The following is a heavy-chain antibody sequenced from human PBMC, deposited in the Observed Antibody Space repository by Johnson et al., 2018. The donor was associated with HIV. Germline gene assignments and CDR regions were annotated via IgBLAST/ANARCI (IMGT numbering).Heavy chain of an antibody. J-gene: IGHJ3*02. CDR2: IYSGGST. D-gene: IGHD3-22*01. V-gene: IGHV3-66*01. CDR3: TTAIYSYDTRDTRAFDI. Sequence: VQLVESGGGLVQPGGSLRLSCAASGFTVTTKYMSWVRQAPGKGLEWVSVIYSGGSTYYADSVKGRFTISRDNSKNTLYLQMNSLKTEDTALYYCTTAIYSYDTRDTRAFDIWGQGTMVTVSS. CDR1: GFTVTTKY.